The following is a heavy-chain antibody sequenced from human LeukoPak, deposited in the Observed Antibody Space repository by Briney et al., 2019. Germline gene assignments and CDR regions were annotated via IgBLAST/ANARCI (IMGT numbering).Heavy chain of an antibody. D-gene: IGHD1-26*01. CDR3: ARNIVGPRQVDY. J-gene: IGHJ4*02. CDR1: GGSFSGYY. CDR2: INHSGST. Sequence: SETLSLTCAVYGGSFSGYYWSWIRQPPGKGLEWIGEINHSGSTNYNPSLKSRVTISVDTSKSQFPLKLSSVTAADTAIYYCARNIVGPRQVDYWGQGTLVTVSS. V-gene: IGHV4-34*01.